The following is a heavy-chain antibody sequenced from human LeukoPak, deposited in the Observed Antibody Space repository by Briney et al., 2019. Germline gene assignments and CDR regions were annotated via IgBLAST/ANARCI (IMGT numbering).Heavy chain of an antibody. CDR1: GFTFSRYS. Sequence: GGSLRLSCAASGFTFSRYSMNWVRQAPGKGLEWVSSISSSSSDIYYADSVKGRFTISRDNAKNSLYLQMNSLRAEDTAVYYCARDKVVGPTKFDSWGQGTLVTVSS. D-gene: IGHD1-26*01. CDR2: ISSSSSDI. J-gene: IGHJ5*01. V-gene: IGHV3-21*01. CDR3: ARDKVVGPTKFDS.